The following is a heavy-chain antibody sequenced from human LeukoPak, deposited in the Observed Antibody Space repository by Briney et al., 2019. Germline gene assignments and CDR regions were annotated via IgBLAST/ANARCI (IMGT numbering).Heavy chain of an antibody. V-gene: IGHV1-58*01. CDR1: GFTFTSSA. CDR2: IVVGSGNT. D-gene: IGHD3-9*01. Sequence: GASVKVSCKASGFTFTSSAVQWVRQARGQRLEWIGWIVVGSGNTNYAQKFQERVTITRDMSTSTAYMELSSLRSEDTAVYYCAAAYYDILTGYFFVFAYWGQGTLVTVSS. J-gene: IGHJ4*02. CDR3: AAAYYDILTGYFFVFAY.